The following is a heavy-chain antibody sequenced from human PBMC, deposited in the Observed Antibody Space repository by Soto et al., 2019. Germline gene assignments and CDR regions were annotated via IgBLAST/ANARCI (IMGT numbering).Heavy chain of an antibody. Sequence: SETLSLTCTVSGGSISSSSYYWGWIRQPPGKGLEWIGSIYYSGSTYYNPSLKSRVTISVDTSKNQFSLKLSSVTAADTAVYYCARLIWFGEFSWVFFDYWGQGTLVTVSS. V-gene: IGHV4-39*01. J-gene: IGHJ4*02. D-gene: IGHD3-10*01. CDR2: IYYSGST. CDR3: ARLIWFGEFSWVFFDY. CDR1: GGSISSSSYY.